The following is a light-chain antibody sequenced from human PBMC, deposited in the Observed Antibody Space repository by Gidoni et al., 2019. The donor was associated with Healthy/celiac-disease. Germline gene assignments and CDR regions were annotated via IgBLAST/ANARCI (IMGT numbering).Light chain of an antibody. CDR1: QDISNY. CDR3: QQYDNVPPDT. CDR2: DAS. J-gene: IGKJ3*01. V-gene: IGKV1-33*01. Sequence: DIQMTQSPSSLSASVGDRVTITCQASQDISNYLNWYRHKPGKAPYVLIYDASNLETGVPSTFSGSGAGTDFTFTISSLQPEDSATYYCQQYDNVPPDTFGPGTKVDIK.